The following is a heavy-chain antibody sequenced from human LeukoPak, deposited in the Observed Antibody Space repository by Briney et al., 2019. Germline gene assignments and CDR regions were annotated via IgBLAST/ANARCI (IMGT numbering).Heavy chain of an antibody. D-gene: IGHD6-13*01. J-gene: IGHJ5*02. Sequence: ASVKVSCKASGYTFTGYYMHWVRQAPGQGLEWMGIINPSGGSTSYAQKFQGRVTMTRDTSTSTVYMELSSLRSEDTAVYYCARGPYTPSPGIAAAYWFDPWGQGTLVTVSS. CDR1: GYTFTGYY. V-gene: IGHV1-46*01. CDR3: ARGPYTPSPGIAAAYWFDP. CDR2: INPSGGST.